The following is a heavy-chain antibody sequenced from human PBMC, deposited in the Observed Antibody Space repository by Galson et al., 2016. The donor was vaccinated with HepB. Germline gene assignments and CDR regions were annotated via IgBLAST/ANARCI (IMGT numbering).Heavy chain of an antibody. CDR1: GYSINEIS. CDR2: FDPDEGEI. J-gene: IGHJ4*02. D-gene: IGHD3-10*01. Sequence: QSGAEVKKPGESLKISCKVSGYSINEISIHWVRQTPGKGLEWLGGFDPDEGEIIYAQDFQARVTMTEDSSTDTAYMALSSLTSEDTAIFYCASLSLLRRSSSVPKFFDIWGPGTPVPVSS. V-gene: IGHV1-24*01. CDR3: ASLSLLRRSSSVPKFFDI.